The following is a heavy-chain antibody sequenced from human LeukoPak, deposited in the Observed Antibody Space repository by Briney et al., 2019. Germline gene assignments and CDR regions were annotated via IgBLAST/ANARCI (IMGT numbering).Heavy chain of an antibody. D-gene: IGHD4-17*01. J-gene: IGHJ3*02. CDR2: ISSSSSTI. Sequence: GGSLRLSCAASGFTFSSYSMNWVRQAPGKGLEWVSYISSSSSTIYYADSVKGRFTISRDNSKHTLYLQMNSLRAEDTAVYYCARDLRADYGDPNAFDIWGQGTMVTVSS. V-gene: IGHV3-48*01. CDR1: GFTFSSYS. CDR3: ARDLRADYGDPNAFDI.